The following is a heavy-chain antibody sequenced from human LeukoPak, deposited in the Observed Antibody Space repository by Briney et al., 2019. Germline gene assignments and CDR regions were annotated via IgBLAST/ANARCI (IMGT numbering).Heavy chain of an antibody. CDR3: AKDAAQYCSGGSCYAY. D-gene: IGHD2-15*01. V-gene: IGHV3-30*02. CDR1: GFTFGSYD. CDR2: IRYDGSNK. Sequence: GGSLRLSXAASGFTFGSYDMHWVRQAPGKGLEWVAFIRYDGSNKYYADSVRGRFTISRDNSKNTLYLQMNSLRAEDTAVYYCAKDAAQYCSGGSCYAYWGQGTLVTVSS. J-gene: IGHJ4*02.